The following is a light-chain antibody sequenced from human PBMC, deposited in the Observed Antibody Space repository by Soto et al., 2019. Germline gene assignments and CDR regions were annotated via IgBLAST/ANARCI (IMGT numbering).Light chain of an antibody. CDR1: QSVGRY. CDR3: QQRGSWPWT. Sequence: ETVLTQSPATLSLSPVERAALSCRASQSVGRYLAWYQQKPGQVPRLLIYDGSNRATGIPARYSGSGSGTDFTLTISSLEPEDFAVYYCQQRGSWPWTFGQGTKVEIK. J-gene: IGKJ1*01. CDR2: DGS. V-gene: IGKV3-11*01.